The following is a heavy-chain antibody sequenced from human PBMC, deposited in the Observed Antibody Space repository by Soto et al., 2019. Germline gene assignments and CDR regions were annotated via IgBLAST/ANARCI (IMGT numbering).Heavy chain of an antibody. CDR3: ARVSSYCSSTSCPPSFDY. V-gene: IGHV1-3*01. D-gene: IGHD2-2*01. CDR2: INAGNGNT. J-gene: IGHJ4*02. Sequence: QVQLVQSGAEVKKPGASVKVSCKASGYTFTSYAMHWLRQAPGQRLEWMGWINAGNGNTKHSQKFQGRVTITRDTSASTAYMELSSLRSEDTAVYYCARVSSYCSSTSCPPSFDYWGQGTLVTVSS. CDR1: GYTFTSYA.